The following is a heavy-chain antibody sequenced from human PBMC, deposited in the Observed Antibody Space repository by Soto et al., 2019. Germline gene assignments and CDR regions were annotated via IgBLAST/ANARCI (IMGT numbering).Heavy chain of an antibody. D-gene: IGHD3-22*01. CDR2: IWYDGSNK. CDR1: GFTFSSYG. V-gene: IGHV3-33*01. CDR3: AREVYYDSSGYCDY. J-gene: IGHJ4*02. Sequence: QVQLVESGGGVVQPGRSLRLSCAASGFTFSSYGMHWVRQAPGKGLEWVAVIWYDGSNKYYADSVKGRFTISRDNSKNTLYLQMNSLRAEGTAVYYCAREVYYDSSGYCDYWGQGTLVTVSS.